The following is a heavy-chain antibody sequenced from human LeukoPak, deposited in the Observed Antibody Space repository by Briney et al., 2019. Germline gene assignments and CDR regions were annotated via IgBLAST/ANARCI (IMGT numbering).Heavy chain of an antibody. CDR3: AKTASSGYYFDY. CDR2: ISYDGSNK. CDR1: GFTFSSYA. Sequence: GGSLRLSCAASGFTFSSYAMSWVRRAPGKGLEWVAVISYDGSNKYYADSVKGRFTISRDNSKNTLYLQMNSLRAEDTAVYYCAKTASSGYYFDYWGQGTLVTVSS. J-gene: IGHJ4*02. D-gene: IGHD3-22*01. V-gene: IGHV3-30*18.